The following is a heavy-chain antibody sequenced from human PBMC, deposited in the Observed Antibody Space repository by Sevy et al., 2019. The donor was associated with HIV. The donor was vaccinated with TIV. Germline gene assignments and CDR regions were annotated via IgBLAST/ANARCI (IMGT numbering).Heavy chain of an antibody. V-gene: IGHV3-33*08. Sequence: WGSLRLSCAASGFTFSSYGMHWVRQAPGKGLEWVAVIWYDGSNKYYADSVKGRFTISRDNSKNTLYLQMNSLRAEDTAVYYCASTLSQIYYYMDVWGKGTTVTVSS. CDR1: GFTFSSYG. CDR2: IWYDGSNK. J-gene: IGHJ6*03. CDR3: ASTLSQIYYYMDV.